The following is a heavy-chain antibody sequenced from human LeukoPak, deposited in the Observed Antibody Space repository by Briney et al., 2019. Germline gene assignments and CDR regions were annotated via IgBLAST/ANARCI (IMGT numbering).Heavy chain of an antibody. J-gene: IGHJ4*02. V-gene: IGHV3-33*01. CDR1: GFTFSSYG. D-gene: IGHD3-22*01. CDR2: IWYDGSNK. CDR3: ARDWRTSSYIYYLDY. Sequence: AGGSLRLSCAASGFTFSSYGMHWVRQAPGKGLEWVAVIWYDGSNKYYADSVKGRFTISRDNSKNTLYLQMNSLRAEDTAVYYCARDWRTSSYIYYLDYWGQGTLVTVSS.